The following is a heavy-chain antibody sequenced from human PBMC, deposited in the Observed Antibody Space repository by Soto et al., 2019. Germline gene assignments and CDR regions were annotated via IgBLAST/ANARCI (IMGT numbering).Heavy chain of an antibody. Sequence: EVQLVESGGGLVQPGGSLRLSCAASGFTFSAYTMNWVHQAPGKGLEWVSYINSGTNPIYYADSVKGRFTISRDDARNSLYLQMNSLRDEDTAVYYCARTGANVGLDVW. CDR2: INSGTNPI. V-gene: IGHV3-48*02. D-gene: IGHD1-7*01. J-gene: IGHJ6*01. CDR3: ARTGANVGLDV. CDR1: GFTFSAYT.